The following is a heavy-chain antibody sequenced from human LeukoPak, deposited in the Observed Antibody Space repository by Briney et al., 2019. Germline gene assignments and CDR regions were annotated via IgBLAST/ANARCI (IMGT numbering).Heavy chain of an antibody. CDR3: ARDQYDTWSRRGNFDS. V-gene: IGHV1-69*13. J-gene: IGHJ4*02. Sequence: SVKVSCKASGGTFSSYAISWVRQAPGQGLEWMGGIIPIFGTANYAQKFQGRVTITADESTSTAYMELSSLRSEDTAVFYCARDQYDTWSRRGNFDSWGQGTLVIVSS. CDR2: IIPIFGTA. D-gene: IGHD3-3*01. CDR1: GGTFSSYA.